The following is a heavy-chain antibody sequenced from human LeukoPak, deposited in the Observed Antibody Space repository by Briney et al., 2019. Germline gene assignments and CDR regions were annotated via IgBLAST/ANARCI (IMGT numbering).Heavy chain of an antibody. Sequence: SETLSLTCTVSGDSIRGYYWSWIRQPPGKGLEWIGYIYTTGMTDYNPSLNSRVTISLDSSKNQFSLELYSVTAADTAVYYCARHRGGRFSESYCDYWGQGMLVTVSS. J-gene: IGHJ4*02. CDR1: GDSIRGYY. CDR2: IYTTGMT. D-gene: IGHD1-26*01. CDR3: ARHRGGRFSESYCDY. V-gene: IGHV4-59*08.